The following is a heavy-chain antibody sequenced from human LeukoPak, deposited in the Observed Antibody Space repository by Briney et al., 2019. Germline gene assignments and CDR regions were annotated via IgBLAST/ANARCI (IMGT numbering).Heavy chain of an antibody. D-gene: IGHD3-10*01. CDR2: IWYDGNNK. V-gene: IGHV3-33*01. Sequence: GGSLRLSCAASGFTFSSCGMHWVRQAPGKGLEWVAIIWYDGNNKYYADSVKGRFTISRDNSKNTVYLQMDSLRAEDTAVYYCARDTIRGAYYLAYWGRGTRVTVSS. CDR1: GFTFSSCG. CDR3: ARDTIRGAYYLAY. J-gene: IGHJ4*02.